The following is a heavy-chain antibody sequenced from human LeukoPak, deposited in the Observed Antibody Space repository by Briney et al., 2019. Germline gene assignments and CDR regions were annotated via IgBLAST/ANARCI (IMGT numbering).Heavy chain of an antibody. J-gene: IGHJ4*02. Sequence: GKAERLSCGATGFTCNRNDITWVRQSSGKGLEWVSTIGGSGDKTFYADCVKGRFTISRDNSKNMVHLQMNSLTGEDTALYYCVRRGDASSGWGDHDFWGQGALVTVSS. V-gene: IGHV3-23*01. D-gene: IGHD6-19*01. CDR3: VRRGDASSGWGDHDF. CDR1: GFTCNRND. CDR2: IGGSGDKT.